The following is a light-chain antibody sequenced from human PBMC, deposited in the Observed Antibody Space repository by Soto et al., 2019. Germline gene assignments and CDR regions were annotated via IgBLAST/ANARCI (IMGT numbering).Light chain of an antibody. CDR1: SSDVGGYNY. J-gene: IGLJ1*01. V-gene: IGLV2-14*01. CDR2: EVS. CDR3: SSYTSSSTYV. Sequence: QSALTQPASVSGSPGQSITISCTGTSSDVGGYNYVSWYQQHPGKAPKLMIYEVSNRPSGVSNRFSGSKSGNTASLTISGLQAEDADDYYCSSYTSSSTYVFGTGTKVTVL.